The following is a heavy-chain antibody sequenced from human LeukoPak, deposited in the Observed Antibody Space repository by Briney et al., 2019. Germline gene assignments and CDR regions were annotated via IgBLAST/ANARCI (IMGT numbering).Heavy chain of an antibody. Sequence: PGGSLRLSCAASGFTFSRHGIDWVRQAPGKGLEWVSGITPSGSPSYYADSVKGRFTISRDNSKNTVSLQMNSLRAEDTALYYCARDIDWGAFDAWGQGTLVTVSS. CDR1: GFTFSRHG. D-gene: IGHD3-9*01. CDR2: ITPSGSPS. J-gene: IGHJ5*02. CDR3: ARDIDWGAFDA. V-gene: IGHV3-23*01.